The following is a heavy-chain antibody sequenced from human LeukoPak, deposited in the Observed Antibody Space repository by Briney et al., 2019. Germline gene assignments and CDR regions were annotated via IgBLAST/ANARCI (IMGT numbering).Heavy chain of an antibody. CDR3: ARDRGSGWSVPYYGMDV. V-gene: IGHV4-31*03. CDR2: IYYSGST. CDR1: GGSISSGGYY. Sequence: SETLSLTCTISGGSISSGGYYWSWIRQHPGKGLEWIGYIYYSGSTYYNPSLKSRVTISVDTSKNQFSLKLSSVTAADTAVYYCARDRGSGWSVPYYGMDVWGQGTTVTVSS. D-gene: IGHD6-19*01. J-gene: IGHJ6*02.